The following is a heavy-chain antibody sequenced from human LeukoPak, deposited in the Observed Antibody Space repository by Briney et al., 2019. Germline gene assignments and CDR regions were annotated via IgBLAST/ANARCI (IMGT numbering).Heavy chain of an antibody. CDR1: GFTFSSYG. D-gene: IGHD3-10*01. CDR2: ISYDGSNK. V-gene: IGHV3-30*18. J-gene: IGHJ4*02. Sequence: PGGSLRLSCAASGFTFSSYGMHWVRQAPGKGLEGVAVISYDGSNKYYADSVKGRFTISRDNSKNTLYLQMNSLRAEDTAVYYCAKDESDSYYYGSGSYSPIDWGQGTLVTVSS. CDR3: AKDESDSYYYGSGSYSPID.